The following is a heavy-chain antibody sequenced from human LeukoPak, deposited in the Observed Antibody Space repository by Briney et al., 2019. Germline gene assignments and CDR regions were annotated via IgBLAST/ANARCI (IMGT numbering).Heavy chain of an antibody. J-gene: IGHJ4*02. CDR3: VPRGDEGFDY. V-gene: IGHV1-2*06. Sequence: ASVKVSCKPSGYSFTGYYMHWVRQAPGQGLEWMGRMNPKSGDTNYAQKFQGRVTMTRDTSINTAYMELSSLRSDDTAVYCCVPRGDEGFDYWGQGSLVTVSS. CDR1: GYSFTGYY. CDR2: MNPKSGDT. D-gene: IGHD3-16*01.